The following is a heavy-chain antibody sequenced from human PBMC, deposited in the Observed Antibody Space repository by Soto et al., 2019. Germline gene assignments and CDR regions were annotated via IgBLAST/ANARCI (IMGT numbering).Heavy chain of an antibody. Sequence: ASVKVSCKASGYTFTSYGISWVRQAPGQGLEWMGWISAYNGNTNYAQKLQGRVTMTTDTSTSTAYMELRSLRSDDTAVYYCARDQGFLEWSERFDPWGQGTLVTVS. J-gene: IGHJ5*02. CDR1: GYTFTSYG. V-gene: IGHV1-18*01. D-gene: IGHD3-3*01. CDR3: ARDQGFLEWSERFDP. CDR2: ISAYNGNT.